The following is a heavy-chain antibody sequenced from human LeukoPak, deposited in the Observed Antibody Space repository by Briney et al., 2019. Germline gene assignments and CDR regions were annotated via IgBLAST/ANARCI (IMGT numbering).Heavy chain of an antibody. D-gene: IGHD2-21*01. V-gene: IGHV4-39*01. CDR2: ISYSGTN. J-gene: IGHJ5*02. CDR1: GGSVSSSSYY. Sequence: PSETPSLTCTVSGGSVSSSSYYWGWIRQPPGKGLEWIGSISYSGTNYNNPSLKSRVSISIDTSKNQFSVKLTSVTAADTAMYYCASLWTLRSWGQGTLVTVSS. CDR3: ASLWTLRS.